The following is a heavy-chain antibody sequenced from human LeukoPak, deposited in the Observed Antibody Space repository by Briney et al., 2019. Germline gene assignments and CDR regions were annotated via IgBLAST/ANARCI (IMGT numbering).Heavy chain of an antibody. CDR2: IYHSGST. Sequence: SETLSLTCADSLGSISTNNWWSWVRQTPGKGLEWIGEIYHSGSTNYNPSLKSRITMSVDNSKNQFSLKLSSVTAADTAVYYCARLGYSYGYVRWFDPWGQGTLVTVSS. J-gene: IGHJ5*02. D-gene: IGHD5-18*01. CDR1: LGSISTNNW. V-gene: IGHV4-4*02. CDR3: ARLGYSYGYVRWFDP.